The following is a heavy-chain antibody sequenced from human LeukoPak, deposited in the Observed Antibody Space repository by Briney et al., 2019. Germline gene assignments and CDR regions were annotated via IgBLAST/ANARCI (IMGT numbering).Heavy chain of an antibody. J-gene: IGHJ4*02. CDR2: IRRSGDAA. V-gene: IGHV3-23*01. CDR1: GFTFTTYG. CDR3: ASEDSRFDY. Sequence: GSLSLSCSASGFTFTTYGMSWVRQAPGNGLEWVSVIRRSGDAAYYEDSVKGRFTISRDNSKNTVYLQMNSLRAEDTATYYLASEDSRFDYWGQGTLVTVSS. D-gene: IGHD5-18*01.